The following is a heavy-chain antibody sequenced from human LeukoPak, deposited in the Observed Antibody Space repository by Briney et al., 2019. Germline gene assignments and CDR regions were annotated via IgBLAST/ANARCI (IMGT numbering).Heavy chain of an antibody. V-gene: IGHV1-69*06. J-gene: IGHJ6*04. D-gene: IGHD2-2*01. CDR3: ARDLGYCSSTSCYHNYYYYYGMDV. CDR2: IIPIFGTA. Sequence: ASVNVSCKASGGTFSSYAISWVRQAPGQGLEWMGGIIPIFGTANYAQKFQGRVTITADKSTSTAYVELSSLRSEDTAVYYCARDLGYCSSTSCYHNYYYYYGMDVWGKGTTVTVSS. CDR1: GGTFSSYA.